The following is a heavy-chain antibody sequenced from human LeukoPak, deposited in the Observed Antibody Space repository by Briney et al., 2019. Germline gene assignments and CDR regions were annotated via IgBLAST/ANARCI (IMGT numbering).Heavy chain of an antibody. J-gene: IGHJ4*02. CDR1: GFTFSSYA. CDR2: ISGSGGST. V-gene: IGHV3-23*01. Sequence: GGSLRLSCAASGFTFSSYAMSWVRQAPGKGLEWVSAISGSGGSTYYADSVKGRFTISRDNSKNTLYLQMNSLRAEDTAVYYCAKAARWLQLPGNYFGYWGQGTLVTVSS. D-gene: IGHD5-24*01. CDR3: AKAARWLQLPGNYFGY.